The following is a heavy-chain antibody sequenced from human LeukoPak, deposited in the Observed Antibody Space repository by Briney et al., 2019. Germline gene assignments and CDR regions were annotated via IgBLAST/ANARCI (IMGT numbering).Heavy chain of an antibody. V-gene: IGHV4-59*12. D-gene: IGHD5-18*01. CDR1: GGSLSGSY. J-gene: IGHJ3*02. CDR2: ISDTGRT. CDR3: ARESVDTALSAFDI. Sequence: SETLSLTCTVSGGSLSGSYWSWIRQPPGKGLEWIGHISDTGRTDYNPSLKSRVIISVDTSKNQFSLKLSSVTAADTAVYYCARESVDTALSAFDIWGQGTMVTVSS.